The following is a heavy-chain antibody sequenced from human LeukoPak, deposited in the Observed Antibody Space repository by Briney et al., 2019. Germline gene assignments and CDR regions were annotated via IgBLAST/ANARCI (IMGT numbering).Heavy chain of an antibody. J-gene: IGHJ4*02. D-gene: IGHD6-6*01. CDR1: GGTFSSYA. Sequence: SVKVSCKASGGTFSSYAISWVRQAPGQGLEWMGGIIPIFGTANYAQKFQGRVTITTDESTSTAYMELSSLRSEDTAVYYCARHFLAARTFDYWGQGTLVTVSS. CDR3: ARHFLAARTFDY. V-gene: IGHV1-69*05. CDR2: IIPIFGTA.